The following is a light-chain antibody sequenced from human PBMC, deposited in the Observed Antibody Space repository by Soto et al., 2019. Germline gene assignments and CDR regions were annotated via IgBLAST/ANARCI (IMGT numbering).Light chain of an antibody. CDR2: AAS. Sequence: DIQMTQSPSSLSASVGDRVTITCRASQGIRNDLDWYQQKPGKAPKRLIFAASSLQSGVPSRFSGSGSGTEFTLTISSLQPEDFTTYYCLQHNTYPWTFGQGTKVEIK. V-gene: IGKV1-17*01. J-gene: IGKJ1*01. CDR1: QGIRND. CDR3: LQHNTYPWT.